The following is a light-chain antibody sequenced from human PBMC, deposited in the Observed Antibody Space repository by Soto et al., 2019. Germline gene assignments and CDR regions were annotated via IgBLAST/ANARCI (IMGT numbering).Light chain of an antibody. CDR1: QSVSSN. V-gene: IGKV3-15*01. CDR3: QQYSSWPPWT. J-gene: IGKJ1*01. CDR2: GAS. Sequence: EIVMTQSPATLSVSPGERATLSCRASQSVSSNLAWYQQKPGEAPRLLIFGASTRATGIPARFSGSGSGTEFTLTISSLHSDDFAVYYCQQYSSWPPWTFGQGTKVAIK.